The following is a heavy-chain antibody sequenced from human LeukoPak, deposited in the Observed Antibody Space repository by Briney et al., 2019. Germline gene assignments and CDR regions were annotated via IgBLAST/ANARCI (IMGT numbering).Heavy chain of an antibody. CDR3: ARVRGYHGSGEMYFLDY. J-gene: IGHJ4*02. CDR1: GFTFSDYY. D-gene: IGHD3-10*01. CDR2: ISGSSSYT. Sequence: PGGSLRLSCAASGFTFSDYYMSWIRRAPGEGLEWLSYISGSSSYTNYADSVKGRFTISRDNAKNSLYLQMNSLRAEDTALYYCARVRGYHGSGEMYFLDYWGQGTLVTVSS. V-gene: IGHV3-11*05.